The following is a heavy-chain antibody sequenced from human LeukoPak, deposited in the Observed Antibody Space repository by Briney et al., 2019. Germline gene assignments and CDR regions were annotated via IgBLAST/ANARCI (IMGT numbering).Heavy chain of an antibody. J-gene: IGHJ3*02. CDR1: GVSISNYY. Sequence: SSETLPLTCTVSGVSISNYYWAWIRQPPGKGLEWIGYIHYSGSTNYNPSLKSRVTISVDMSKNQFSLKLSSVTAADTAVYYCASPIAARRHAFDIWGQGTMVTVSS. D-gene: IGHD6-6*01. CDR3: ASPIAARRHAFDI. CDR2: IHYSGST. V-gene: IGHV4-59*12.